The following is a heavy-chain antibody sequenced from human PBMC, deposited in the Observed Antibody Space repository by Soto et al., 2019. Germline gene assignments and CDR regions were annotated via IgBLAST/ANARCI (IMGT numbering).Heavy chain of an antibody. D-gene: IGHD3-22*01. CDR1: GFTFGDYA. CDR2: IRSKAYGGTT. V-gene: IGHV3-49*04. CDR3: TRGEDYYDSSGPLGAFDI. J-gene: IGHJ3*02. Sequence: PGGSLRLSCTASGFTFGDYAMSWVRQAPGKGLEWVGFIRSKAYGGTTEYAASVKGRFTISRDDSKSIAYLQMNSLKTEDTAVYYCTRGEDYYDSSGPLGAFDIWGQGTMVTV.